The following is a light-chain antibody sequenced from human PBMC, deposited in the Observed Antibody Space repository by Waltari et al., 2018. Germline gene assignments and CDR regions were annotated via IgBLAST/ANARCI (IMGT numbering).Light chain of an antibody. CDR2: AAS. CDR3: LQYFGTPRT. CDR1: QDIGTW. J-gene: IGKJ2*01. V-gene: IGKV1-5*01. Sequence: DIQMTQSPSIMSAPVGYRVTITCRAHQDIGTWLAWYQQKPGNAPKLLIHAASTLQNGVSSRFRGSGSETEFALTISNLQAEDVAVYYCLQYFGTPRTFGQGTKLEIK.